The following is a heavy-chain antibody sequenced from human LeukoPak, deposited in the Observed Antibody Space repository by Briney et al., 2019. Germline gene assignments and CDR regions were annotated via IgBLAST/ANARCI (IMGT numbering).Heavy chain of an antibody. CDR1: GYTFTGYY. CDR3: ARGGQIAARLHY. Sequence: ASVKVSCKASGYTFTGYYMHWVRQAPGQGLEWMGWINPNSGGTNYAQKFQGRVTTTRDTSISTAYMELSRLISDDTAVYYCARGGQIAARLHYWGQGTLVTVSS. CDR2: INPNSGGT. D-gene: IGHD6-6*01. J-gene: IGHJ4*02. V-gene: IGHV1-2*02.